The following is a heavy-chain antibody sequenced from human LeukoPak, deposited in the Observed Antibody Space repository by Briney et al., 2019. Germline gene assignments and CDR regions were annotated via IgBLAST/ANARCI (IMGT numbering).Heavy chain of an antibody. Sequence: PGGSLRLSCAASGFTFNNYAMNWVRQTPGKGLEGVSDINGSGDSAYYADSVKGRFTISRDNSKNTLYLQMNSLRAEDTAVYYCAKHPRLVRYFDSWGQGTLVTVSS. V-gene: IGHV3-23*01. CDR1: GFTFNNYA. CDR2: INGSGDSA. CDR3: AKHPRLVRYFDS. J-gene: IGHJ4*02. D-gene: IGHD6-6*01.